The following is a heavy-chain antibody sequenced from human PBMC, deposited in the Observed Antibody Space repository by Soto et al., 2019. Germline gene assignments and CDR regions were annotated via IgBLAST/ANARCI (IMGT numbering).Heavy chain of an antibody. CDR3: ARVNTALVPKFDY. V-gene: IGHV4-39*01. CDR2: IYYRENT. Sequence: AQTLSLTCTVSGGSISSSSFYWGLIPQPPGKGLERIGTIYYRENTYHNQSLKSRVTISVDTSKNQFSLKLSSVPAADTAVYFCARVNTALVPKFDYWGQGTLVTVSS. D-gene: IGHD5-18*01. J-gene: IGHJ4*02. CDR1: GGSISSSSFY.